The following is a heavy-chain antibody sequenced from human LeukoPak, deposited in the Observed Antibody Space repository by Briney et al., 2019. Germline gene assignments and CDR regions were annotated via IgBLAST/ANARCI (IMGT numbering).Heavy chain of an antibody. CDR3: AKKQQSSGMAFDI. Sequence: SETLSLTCTVSGGSISSYYWSWIRQPPGKGLEWIGYIYYSGSTNYNPSLKSRVTISVDTSKNQFSLRLSSVIAADTAVYYCAKKQQSSGMAFDIWGQGTMVTVSS. CDR2: IYYSGST. J-gene: IGHJ3*02. CDR1: GGSISSYY. V-gene: IGHV4-59*01. D-gene: IGHD1/OR15-1a*01.